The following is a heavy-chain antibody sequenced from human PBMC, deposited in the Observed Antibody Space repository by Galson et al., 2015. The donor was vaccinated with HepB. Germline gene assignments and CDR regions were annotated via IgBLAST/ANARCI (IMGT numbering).Heavy chain of an antibody. CDR2: ISGSGDST. J-gene: IGHJ3*02. D-gene: IGHD3-3*01. Sequence: SLRLSCAASGVTFSSYAMSWVRQAPGKGLEWVSSISGSGDSTYYADSVKGRFTISKDNSKNTLYLQMNSLRADDTAVYYCAKGITIFGVVTTAFGIWGQGTMVTVSS. V-gene: IGHV3-23*01. CDR3: AKGITIFGVVTTAFGI. CDR1: GVTFSSYA.